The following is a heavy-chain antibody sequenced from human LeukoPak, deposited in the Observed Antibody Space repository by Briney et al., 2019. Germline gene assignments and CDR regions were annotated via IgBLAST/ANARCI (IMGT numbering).Heavy chain of an antibody. CDR1: GFTFSSYG. Sequence: GRSLRLSCAASGFTFSSYGMHWVRQAPGKGLEWVAVISYDGSNKYYADSVKGRFTISRDNSKNKLYLQMNSLRAEDTAVYYCAKDLNSYGYSYFDYWGQGTLVTVSS. CDR3: AKDLNSYGYSYFDY. D-gene: IGHD5-18*01. J-gene: IGHJ4*02. V-gene: IGHV3-30*18. CDR2: ISYDGSNK.